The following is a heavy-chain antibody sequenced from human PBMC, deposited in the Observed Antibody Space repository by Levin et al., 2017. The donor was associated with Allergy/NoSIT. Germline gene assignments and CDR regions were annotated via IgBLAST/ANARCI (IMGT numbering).Heavy chain of an antibody. CDR1: GYTFTSYG. Sequence: GESLKISCKASGYTFTSYGISWVRQAPGQGLEWMGWISAYNGNTNYAQKLQGRVTMTTDTSTSTAYMELRSLRSDDTAVYYCARDRYCSSTSCYVGWFDPWGQGTLVTVSS. CDR2: ISAYNGNT. D-gene: IGHD2-2*01. CDR3: ARDRYCSSTSCYVGWFDP. V-gene: IGHV1-18*01. J-gene: IGHJ5*02.